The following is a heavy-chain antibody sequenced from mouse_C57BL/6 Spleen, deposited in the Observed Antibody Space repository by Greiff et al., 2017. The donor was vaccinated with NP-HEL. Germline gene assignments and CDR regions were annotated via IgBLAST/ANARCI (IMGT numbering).Heavy chain of an antibody. CDR2: IDPSDSYT. Sequence: QVQLQQPGAELVKPGASVKLSCKASGYTFTSYWMQWVKQRPGQGLEWIGEIDPSDSYTNYNQKFKGKATLTVDTSYSTAYMQLSSLTSEDSAVYYCAPRYFDVWGTGTTVTVSS. J-gene: IGHJ1*03. D-gene: IGHD6-5*01. CDR3: APRYFDV. V-gene: IGHV1-50*01. CDR1: GYTFTSYW.